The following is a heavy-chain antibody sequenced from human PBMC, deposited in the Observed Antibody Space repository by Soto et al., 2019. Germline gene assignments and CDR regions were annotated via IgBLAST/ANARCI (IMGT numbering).Heavy chain of an antibody. J-gene: IGHJ4*02. CDR3: ARSDGRY. Sequence: SETLSLTCTVSGGSISSYYWSWIRQPPGKGLKWIGYFHYSGSTNYNPSLKSRVTISVDTSKNQFSLKLSSVTAADTAVYYCARSDGRYWGQGTLLTVS. V-gene: IGHV4-59*01. CDR1: GGSISSYY. CDR2: FHYSGST.